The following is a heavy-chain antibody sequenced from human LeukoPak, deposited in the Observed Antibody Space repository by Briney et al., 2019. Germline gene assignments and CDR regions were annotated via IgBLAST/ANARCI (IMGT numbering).Heavy chain of an antibody. V-gene: IGHV3-7*01. Sequence: PGGSLRLSCAASGFTFSSYWMSWVRQAPGKGLEWVANIKQDGSEKYYVDSVKGRFTISRDSSRNTLYLQMNSLRAEDTAVYYCATPRGGKLLLDAFDMWGQGTMVTVSS. J-gene: IGHJ3*02. CDR2: IKQDGSEK. D-gene: IGHD3-10*01. CDR3: ATPRGGKLLLDAFDM. CDR1: GFTFSSYW.